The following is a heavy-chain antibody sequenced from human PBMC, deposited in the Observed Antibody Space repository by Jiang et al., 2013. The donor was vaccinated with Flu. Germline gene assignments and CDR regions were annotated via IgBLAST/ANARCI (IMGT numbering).Heavy chain of an antibody. CDR3: ARDVRWWPADDW. V-gene: IGHV3-23*01. CDR2: ISDSGIST. J-gene: IGHJ4*02. D-gene: IGHD3-10*02. Sequence: VQLLESGGGLVQPGGSLRLSCAASGFSISNYAMRWVRQAPGKGLEWVSGISDSGISTYYADSVKGRFTISRDTSKNTLYLQMDGLRAEDTALYYCARDVRWWPADDWWGQGTLVTVSS. CDR1: GFSISNYA.